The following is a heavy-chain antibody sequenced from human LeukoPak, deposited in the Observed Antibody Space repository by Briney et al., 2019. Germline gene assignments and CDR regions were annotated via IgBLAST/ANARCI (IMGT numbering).Heavy chain of an antibody. V-gene: IGHV3-7*03. CDR2: IKPDGSEK. D-gene: IGHD6-13*01. CDR3: ATAAATTFDDYYYDMDV. Sequence: PGGSLRLSCAASGFTFSNYWMSWVRQAPGKGLEWVANIKPDGSEKYYVDSVKGRFTISRDNAKNSLYLQMNSLRAEDTAVYYCATAAATTFDDYYYDMDVWGQGTTVTVSS. J-gene: IGHJ6*02. CDR1: GFTFSNYW.